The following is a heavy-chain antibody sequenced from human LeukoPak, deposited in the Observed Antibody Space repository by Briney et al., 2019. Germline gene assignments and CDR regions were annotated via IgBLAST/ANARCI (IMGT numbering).Heavy chain of an antibody. CDR1: GFTFSDHC. J-gene: IGHJ6*02. CDR3: ARARLLWFGEFYGMDV. CDR2: TRNKANSYTT. Sequence: AGGSLRLSCAASGFTFSDHCMDWVRQAPGKGLEWVGRTRNKANSYTTEYAASVKGRFTISRDDSKNSLYLQMNSLKTEDTAVYYCARARLLWFGEFYGMDVWGQGTTVTVSS. D-gene: IGHD3-10*01. V-gene: IGHV3-72*01.